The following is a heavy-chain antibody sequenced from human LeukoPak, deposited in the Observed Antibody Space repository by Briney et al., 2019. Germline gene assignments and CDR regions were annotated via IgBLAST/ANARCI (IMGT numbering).Heavy chain of an antibody. CDR2: IIPIFGTA. Sequence: ASVKLSCKASGGTFSSYAISWVRQAPGQGLEWMGGIIPIFGTANYAQKFQGRVTITADESTSTAYMELSSLRSEDTAVYYCARGAVNTATLVDYWGQGTLVTVSS. CDR1: GGTFSSYA. V-gene: IGHV1-69*13. J-gene: IGHJ4*02. D-gene: IGHD5-18*01. CDR3: ARGAVNTATLVDY.